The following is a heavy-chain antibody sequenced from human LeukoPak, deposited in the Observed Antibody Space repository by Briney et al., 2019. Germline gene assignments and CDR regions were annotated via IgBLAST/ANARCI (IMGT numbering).Heavy chain of an antibody. Sequence: GGSLRLSCAASGFTFDDYAMHWVRQAPGKGLEWVSLISGDGGSTYYADSVKGRFTISRDNSKNSLYLQMNSLRTEDTALYYCAKGQHPVVVVAPLCFDYWGQGTLVTVSS. CDR2: ISGDGGST. J-gene: IGHJ4*02. CDR3: AKGQHPVVVVAPLCFDY. D-gene: IGHD2-15*01. V-gene: IGHV3-43*02. CDR1: GFTFDDYA.